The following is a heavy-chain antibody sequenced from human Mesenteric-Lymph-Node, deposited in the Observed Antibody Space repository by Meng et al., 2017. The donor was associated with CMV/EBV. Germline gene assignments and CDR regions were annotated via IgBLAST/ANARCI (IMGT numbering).Heavy chain of an antibody. J-gene: IGHJ4*02. Sequence: LSLSCPASGFTFSNNWMHWVRQAPGKGLVWVSRINGDGSSTSYADSVKGRFTISRENAKNTLYLEMNSLRAEDTAVYYCARGAVGGYWGQGTLVTVSS. CDR2: INGDGSST. V-gene: IGHV3-74*01. CDR1: GFTFSNNW. CDR3: ARGAVGGY. D-gene: IGHD3-16*01.